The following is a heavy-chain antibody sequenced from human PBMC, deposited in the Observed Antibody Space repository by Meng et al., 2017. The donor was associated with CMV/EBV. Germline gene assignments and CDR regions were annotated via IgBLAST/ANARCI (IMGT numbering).Heavy chain of an antibody. CDR1: TFSSYS. J-gene: IGHJ4*02. V-gene: IGHV3-21*01. Sequence: TFSSYSMNWVRQAPGKGLEWVSSISSSSSYIYYADSVKGRFTISRDNAKNSLYLQMNSLRAEDTAVYYCARDPSGIAAAGTGGGFDYWGQGTLVTVSS. D-gene: IGHD6-13*01. CDR3: ARDPSGIAAAGTGGGFDY. CDR2: ISSSSSYI.